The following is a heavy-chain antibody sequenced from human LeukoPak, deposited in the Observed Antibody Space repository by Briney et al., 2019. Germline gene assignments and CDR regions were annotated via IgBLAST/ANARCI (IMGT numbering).Heavy chain of an antibody. J-gene: IGHJ6*02. Sequence: VASVKVSCKASGYTFTGYYIHWVRQAPGQGLEWMGWINPNSGGTNYAQKFQGRVTMTRDTSISTAYMELSRLRSDDTAVYYCARNLRPAVVVVAALISMDVWGQGTTVTVSS. CDR2: INPNSGGT. V-gene: IGHV1-2*02. D-gene: IGHD2-15*01. CDR1: GYTFTGYY. CDR3: ARNLRPAVVVVAALISMDV.